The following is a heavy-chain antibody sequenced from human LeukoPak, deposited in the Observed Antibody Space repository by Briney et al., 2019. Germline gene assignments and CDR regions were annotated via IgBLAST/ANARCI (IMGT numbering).Heavy chain of an antibody. D-gene: IGHD3-16*01. CDR2: ISGSSSIF. J-gene: IGHJ4*02. CDR3: ARDWAGGLFDY. CDR1: GFTFSTHS. V-gene: IGHV3-48*01. Sequence: GGSLTLSCGASGFTFSTHSMNWVRQAPGKGLEWISHISGSSSIFFYADSVKGRFTISRDNAKNSLYLQMNSLRAEDTAVYYCARDWAGGLFDYWGQGTLVTVSS.